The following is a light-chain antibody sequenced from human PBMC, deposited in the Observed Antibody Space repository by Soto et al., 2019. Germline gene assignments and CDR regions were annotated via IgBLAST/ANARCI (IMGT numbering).Light chain of an antibody. Sequence: QSALPQPASVSGSPGQSITIPCTGTSSDVGGYNYVSWYKQHPGKAPKLMAYDVSNRPSGVSNRFSGSKSGNTASLTISGLQAEDEADYYCSSFTTSTPSVFGTGTKVTVL. CDR2: DVS. V-gene: IGLV2-14*01. J-gene: IGLJ1*01. CDR3: SSFTTSTPSV. CDR1: SSDVGGYNY.